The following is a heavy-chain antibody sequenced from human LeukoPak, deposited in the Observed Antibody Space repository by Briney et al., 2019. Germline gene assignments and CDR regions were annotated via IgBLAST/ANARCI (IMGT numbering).Heavy chain of an antibody. J-gene: IGHJ4*02. Sequence: GGSPRLSCEASGFTFSSYWMSWVRQAPGKGLEWVANIKQDGSEKYYVDPVKGRFTISRDNAKNSLYLQMNSLRAEDTAVYYCARDGQIAARPFDYWGQGTLVTVSS. CDR3: ARDGQIAARPFDY. CDR2: IKQDGSEK. V-gene: IGHV3-7*01. D-gene: IGHD6-6*01. CDR1: GFTFSSYW.